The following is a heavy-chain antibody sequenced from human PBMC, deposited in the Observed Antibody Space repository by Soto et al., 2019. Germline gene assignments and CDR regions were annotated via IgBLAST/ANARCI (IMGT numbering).Heavy chain of an antibody. D-gene: IGHD6-6*01. CDR1: GFTFTNYA. V-gene: IGHV3-23*01. Sequence: PGGSLRLSCTAAGFTFTNYAMTWARQAPGKGLEWVSTISGSGVRTYYADSVKGRFTISRDNSKNTLDLQMNSLRAEDTAIYYCAKDHAREQFVRGENWFDPWGQGT. J-gene: IGHJ5*02. CDR2: ISGSGVRT. CDR3: AKDHAREQFVRGENWFDP.